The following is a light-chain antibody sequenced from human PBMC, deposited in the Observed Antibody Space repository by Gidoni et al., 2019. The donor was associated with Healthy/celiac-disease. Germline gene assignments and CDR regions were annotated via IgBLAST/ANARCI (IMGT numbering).Light chain of an antibody. CDR3: AAWDDSLSGWV. Sequence: QSVLTQRPSASGTPGQRVPISCSGSSSNIGINYVYWYQQLPGPAPKLLISRNNQRPSGVPDRFSGSKSGTSASLAISGLRSEDEADYYCAAWDDSLSGWVFGGGTKLPVL. J-gene: IGLJ3*02. V-gene: IGLV1-47*01. CDR1: SSNIGINY. CDR2: RNN.